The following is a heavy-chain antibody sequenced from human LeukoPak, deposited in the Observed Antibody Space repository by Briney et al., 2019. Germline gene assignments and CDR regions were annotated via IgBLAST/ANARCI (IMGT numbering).Heavy chain of an antibody. J-gene: IGHJ4*02. CDR3: AKHYGDYRSFDY. D-gene: IGHD4-17*01. V-gene: IGHV3-23*01. Sequence: GGSLRLSCAASGFTFSSYAMSWVRQAPGSGLEWVSDIDTSGFTTYYADSVKGRFTISRDNSKSTLYLQMNSLRAEDTAVYYCAKHYGDYRSFDYWGQGTLVTVSS. CDR2: IDTSGFTT. CDR1: GFTFSSYA.